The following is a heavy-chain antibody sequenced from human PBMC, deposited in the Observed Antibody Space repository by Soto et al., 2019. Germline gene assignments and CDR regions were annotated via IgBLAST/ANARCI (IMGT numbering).Heavy chain of an antibody. Sequence: GGSLRLSCAASGFTFSNAWMSWVRQAPGKGLEWVGRIKSKTDGGTTDYAAPVKGRFTISRDDSKNTLYLQMNSLKTEDTAVYYCTTGPIYYYYYMDVWGKGTTVTVSS. J-gene: IGHJ6*03. V-gene: IGHV3-15*01. CDR3: TTGPIYYYYYMDV. CDR2: IKSKTDGGTT. CDR1: GFTFSNAW.